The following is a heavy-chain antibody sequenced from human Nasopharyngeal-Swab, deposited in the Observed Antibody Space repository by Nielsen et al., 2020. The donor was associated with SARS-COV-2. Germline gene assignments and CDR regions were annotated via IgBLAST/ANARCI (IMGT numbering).Heavy chain of an antibody. V-gene: IGHV3-9*01. CDR3: AKEPSSGSYPS. CDR1: GFAFDDFA. J-gene: IGHJ4*02. CDR2: INWNSGTK. Sequence: SLKISCVASGFAFDDFAMHWVRQAPGKGLEWVAGINWNSGTKVYADSVRGRFSISRDNSKNTLYLQMNSLRAEDTAVYYCAKEPSSGSYPSWGQGTLVTVSS. D-gene: IGHD1-26*01.